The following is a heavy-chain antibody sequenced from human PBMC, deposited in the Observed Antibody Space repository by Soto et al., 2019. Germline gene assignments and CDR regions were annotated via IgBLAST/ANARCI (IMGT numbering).Heavy chain of an antibody. J-gene: IGHJ6*02. D-gene: IGHD5-18*01. CDR3: ARGVRGYSYGYLDYYYGRDV. Sequence: SETLSLTCAVSGYSISSGYYWGWIRQPPGKGLEWIGSIYHSGSTYYNPSLKSRVTISVDTSKNQFSLKLSSVTAAGTAVYYCARGVRGYSYGYLDYYYGRDVWGQGTTGSVS. V-gene: IGHV4-38-2*01. CDR2: IYHSGST. CDR1: GYSISSGYY.